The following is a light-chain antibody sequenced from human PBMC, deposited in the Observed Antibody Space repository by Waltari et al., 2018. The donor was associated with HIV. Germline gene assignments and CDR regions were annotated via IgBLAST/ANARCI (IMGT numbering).Light chain of an antibody. Sequence: ETVMTQSPATLSVSPGERATLPCRASQSLSNNSAWYQHKPGQAPRLRIYGASTRATGIPARFSGSGSETEFALTISSLQSEDFAVYYCQQFNDWPYTFGQGTKLEIK. CDR3: QQFNDWPYT. CDR1: QSLSNN. V-gene: IGKV3-15*01. CDR2: GAS. J-gene: IGKJ2*01.